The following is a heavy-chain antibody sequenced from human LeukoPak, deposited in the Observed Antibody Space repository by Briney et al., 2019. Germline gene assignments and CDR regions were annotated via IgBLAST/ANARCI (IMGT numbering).Heavy chain of an antibody. CDR2: INPSGGST. V-gene: IGHV1-46*01. J-gene: IGHJ6*02. D-gene: IGHD3-16*01. CDR3: ARDQVVWKGGGYYYYYGMDV. Sequence: GRSLRLSCAASGYTFTSYYMHWVRQAPGQGLEWMGIINPSGGSTSYAQKFQGRVTMTRDTSTSTVYMELSSLRSEDTAVYYCARDQVVWKGGGYYYYYGMDVWGQGTTVTVSS. CDR1: GYTFTSYY.